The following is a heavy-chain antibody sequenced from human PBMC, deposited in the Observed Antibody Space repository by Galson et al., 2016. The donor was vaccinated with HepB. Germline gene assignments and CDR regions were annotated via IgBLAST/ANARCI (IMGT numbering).Heavy chain of an antibody. V-gene: IGHV1-18*04. CDR3: ARDQGLAIT. Sequence: SVKVSCKASGYTFSSYGISWVRQAPGQGLEWMGWISAYNGDTNYAQTLQGRVTMTTDTSTSTAYTELRNLRSDDTAIYDCARDQGLAITWGQGTLVTVSS. CDR2: ISAYNGDT. J-gene: IGHJ4*02. CDR1: GYTFSSYG.